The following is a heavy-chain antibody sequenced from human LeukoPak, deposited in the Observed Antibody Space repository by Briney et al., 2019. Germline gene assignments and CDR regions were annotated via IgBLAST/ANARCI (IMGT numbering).Heavy chain of an antibody. J-gene: IGHJ4*02. CDR2: INPSGGNT. CDR1: GYTFTSYY. Sequence: ASVKVSCKASGYTFTSYYIHWVRQAPGQGLEWMGIINPSGGNTTYAQKFQGRVTMTRDMSTSTIYMELSSLRSEDTAMYYCARDGLRLGGLSLSFDYWGQGTLVTVSS. D-gene: IGHD3-16*02. CDR3: ARDGLRLGGLSLSFDY. V-gene: IGHV1-46*01.